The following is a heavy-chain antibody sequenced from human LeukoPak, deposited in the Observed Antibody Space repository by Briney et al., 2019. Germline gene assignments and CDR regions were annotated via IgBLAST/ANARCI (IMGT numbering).Heavy chain of an antibody. Sequence: PSQTLSLTCTVSGGSISSGSYYWTWIRQPAGKGLEWIGRIYTSGSTNYNPSLKSRVIISVDTSKNQFSLKLSSVTAADTAVYYCARDRGDGYNSHDYWGQGTLVTVSS. V-gene: IGHV4-61*02. J-gene: IGHJ4*02. CDR3: ARDRGDGYNSHDY. D-gene: IGHD5-24*01. CDR2: IYTSGST. CDR1: GGSISSGSYY.